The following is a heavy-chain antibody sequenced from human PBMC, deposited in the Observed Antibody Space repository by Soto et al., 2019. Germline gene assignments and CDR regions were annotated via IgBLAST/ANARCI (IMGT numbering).Heavy chain of an antibody. D-gene: IGHD3-22*01. Sequence: RASVKVSCKASGYTFTSYGISWVRQAPGQGLEWMGWISAYNGNTNYAQKLQGRVTMTTDTSTSTAYMELRSLRSDDTAVYYCARISDSSGYYYYYYYGMDVWGQGTTVTVSS. V-gene: IGHV1-18*01. CDR1: GYTFTSYG. CDR2: ISAYNGNT. J-gene: IGHJ6*02. CDR3: ARISDSSGYYYYYYYGMDV.